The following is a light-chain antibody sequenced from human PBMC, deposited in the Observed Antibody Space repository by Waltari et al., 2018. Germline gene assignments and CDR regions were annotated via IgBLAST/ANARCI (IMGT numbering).Light chain of an antibody. CDR1: SSDVGAYNY. Sequence: QSALTQPASVSGSPGQSITISCTGTSSDVGAYNYVSWYQQHPGKAPKLMLYDVSKRPSGGSNRFSGSKSGNTASLTISGLQAEDEADYYCSSYTSSSTWVFGGGTKLTVL. J-gene: IGLJ3*02. CDR3: SSYTSSSTWV. CDR2: DVS. V-gene: IGLV2-14*01.